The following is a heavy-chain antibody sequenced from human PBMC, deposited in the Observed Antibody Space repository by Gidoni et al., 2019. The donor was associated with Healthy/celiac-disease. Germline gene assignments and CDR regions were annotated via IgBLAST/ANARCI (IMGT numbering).Heavy chain of an antibody. V-gene: IGHV4-39*01. J-gene: IGHJ4*02. CDR1: GGSISSSSYY. Sequence: QLQLQESGPGLVKPSETLSLTCTVSGGSISSSSYYWGWIRQPPGKGLEWIGSIYYSGSTYYNPSLKSRVTISVDTSKNQFSLKLSSVTAADTAVYYCARHTYSSPLRPFDYWGQGTLVTVSS. D-gene: IGHD6-13*01. CDR3: ARHTYSSPLRPFDY. CDR2: IYYSGST.